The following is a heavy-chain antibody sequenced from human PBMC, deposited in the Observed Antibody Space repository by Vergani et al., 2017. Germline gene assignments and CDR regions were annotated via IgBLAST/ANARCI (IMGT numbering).Heavy chain of an antibody. CDR2: ISSSGSTI. J-gene: IGHJ6*03. CDR3: AGDWEAARPYYYYYMDV. D-gene: IGHD6-6*01. Sequence: QVQLVESGGGLVKPGGSLRLSCAASGSTFSDYYMSWIRQAPGKGLEWVSYISSSGSTIYYADSVKGRFTISRDNAKNSLYLQMNSLRAEDTAVYYCAGDWEAARPYYYYYMDVWGKGTTVTVSS. CDR1: GSTFSDYY. V-gene: IGHV3-11*04.